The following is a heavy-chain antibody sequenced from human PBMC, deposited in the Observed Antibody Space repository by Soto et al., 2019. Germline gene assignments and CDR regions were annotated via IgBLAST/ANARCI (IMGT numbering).Heavy chain of an antibody. Sequence: PSETLSLTCSVSGGTINSGDYFWSWIRQPPGKGLEWIGEINHSGSTNYNPSLKSRVTISVDTSKNQFSLKLSSVTAADTAVYYCARSGGSSENWFDPWGQGTLVTVSS. J-gene: IGHJ5*02. CDR2: INHSGST. V-gene: IGHV4-34*01. CDR1: GGTINSGDYF. CDR3: ARSGGSSENWFDP. D-gene: IGHD2-15*01.